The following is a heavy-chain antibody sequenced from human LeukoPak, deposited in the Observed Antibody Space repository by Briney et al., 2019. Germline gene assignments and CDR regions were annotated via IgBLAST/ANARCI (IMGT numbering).Heavy chain of an antibody. Sequence: PSETLSLTCAVYGGSFSGYYWGWIRQPPGKGLEWIGSIYYSGSTYYNPSLKSRVTISVDTSKNQFSLKLSSVTAADTAVYYCARDVDYYDSSGYYPFYYYYYYYMDVWGKGTTVTVSS. CDR2: IYYSGST. V-gene: IGHV4-34*01. CDR1: GGSFSGYY. D-gene: IGHD3-22*01. CDR3: ARDVDYYDSSGYYPFYYYYYYYMDV. J-gene: IGHJ6*03.